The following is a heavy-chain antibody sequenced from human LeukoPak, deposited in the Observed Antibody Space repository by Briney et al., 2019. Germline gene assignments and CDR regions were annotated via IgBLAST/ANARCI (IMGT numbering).Heavy chain of an antibody. CDR3: ARDLSEGMRWLRSFDY. J-gene: IGHJ4*02. Sequence: ASVKVSCKASGYTFTGYYMHWVRQAPGQGPEWMGWINPNSGGTNYAQKFQGRVTMTRDTPISTAYMELSRLRSDDTAVYYCARDLSEGMRWLRSFDYWGQGTLVTVSS. D-gene: IGHD5-12*01. CDR2: INPNSGGT. CDR1: GYTFTGYY. V-gene: IGHV1-2*02.